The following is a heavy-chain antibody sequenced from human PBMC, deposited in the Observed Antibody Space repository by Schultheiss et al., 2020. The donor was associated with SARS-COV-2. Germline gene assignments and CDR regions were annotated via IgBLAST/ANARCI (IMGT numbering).Heavy chain of an antibody. CDR3: ARERYGSSGWSYGMDV. Sequence: GGSLRLSCAASGFTFSSYSMNWVRQAPGKGLEWVSSISSSSSYIYYADSVKGRFTISRDNAKNSLYLQMNSLRAEDTAVYYCARERYGSSGWSYGMDVWGQGTTVTVSS. J-gene: IGHJ6*02. D-gene: IGHD6-19*01. CDR1: GFTFSSYS. CDR2: ISSSSSYI. V-gene: IGHV3-21*01.